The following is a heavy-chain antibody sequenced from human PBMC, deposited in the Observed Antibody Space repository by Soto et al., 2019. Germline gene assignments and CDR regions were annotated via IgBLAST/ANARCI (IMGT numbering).Heavy chain of an antibody. Sequence: GGSLRLSCAGAGFTFSGYSMNWVRQAPGRGLEWVASISLGGSYIFYSDLVKGRFTISRDNAKGSLFLQMNGLRVEDTDVYYCVRDPVLWHPDRLAVWGEGTTVTFTS. V-gene: IGHV3-21*04. D-gene: IGHD2-21*01. J-gene: IGHJ6*04. CDR2: ISLGGSYI. CDR3: VRDPVLWHPDRLAV. CDR1: GFTFSGYS.